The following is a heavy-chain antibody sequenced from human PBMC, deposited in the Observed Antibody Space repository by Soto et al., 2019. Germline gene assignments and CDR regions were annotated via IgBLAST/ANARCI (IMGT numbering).Heavy chain of an antibody. CDR2: IWYDGSNK. D-gene: IGHD3-3*01. Sequence: PGGSLRLSCGASGFTFSSYGMHWVRQAPGKGLEWVAVIWYDGSNKYNADSVKGRFTISRDNSKNTLYLQMNSLRAEDTAVYYCAREFWSGPFDYWGQGTLVTV. V-gene: IGHV3-33*01. CDR3: AREFWSGPFDY. J-gene: IGHJ4*02. CDR1: GFTFSSYG.